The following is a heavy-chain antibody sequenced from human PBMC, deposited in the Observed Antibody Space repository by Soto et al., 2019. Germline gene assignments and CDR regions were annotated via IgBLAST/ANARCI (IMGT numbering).Heavy chain of an antibody. V-gene: IGHV3-23*01. CDR1: GFTFSSYA. CDR2: ISGSGGST. Sequence: CAASGFTFSSYAMSWVRQAPGKGLEWVSAISGSGGSTYYADSVKGRFTISRDNSKNTLYLQMNSLRAEDTAVYYCAKAVYYYGSSGSPGYWGQGTLVTVSS. CDR3: AKAVYYYGSSGSPGY. J-gene: IGHJ4*02. D-gene: IGHD3-22*01.